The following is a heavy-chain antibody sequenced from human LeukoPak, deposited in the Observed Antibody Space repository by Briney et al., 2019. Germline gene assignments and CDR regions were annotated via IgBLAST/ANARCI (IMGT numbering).Heavy chain of an antibody. J-gene: IGHJ3*01. CDR2: IYYSGSF. V-gene: IGHV4-31*03. Sequence: PSQTLSLTCTVSSGSITSEDYYWSWIRQHPGKGLEWLGYIYYSGSFYYNPSLKSRVTISIDTSKNQFSPKLTSVTAADTALYYCARTGIIVAGTKGFDVWGQGTMVTVSS. CDR1: SGSITSEDYY. CDR3: ARTGIIVAGTKGFDV. D-gene: IGHD6-19*01.